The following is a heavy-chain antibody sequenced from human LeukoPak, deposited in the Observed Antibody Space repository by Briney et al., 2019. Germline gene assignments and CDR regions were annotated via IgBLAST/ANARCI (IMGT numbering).Heavy chain of an antibody. J-gene: IGHJ5*02. CDR3: AKMVCGSCCPAGSWFDP. Sequence: NPSETLSLTCSVSGDSVNRVSNHWVWIRQPPGKGLEWIGSISYTGTTYYNPSLTSRVSISLDTSKNQISLSVTSVTAADTSVYYCAKMVCGSCCPAGSWFDPWGQGTLVIVSS. CDR1: GDSVNRVSNH. D-gene: IGHD2-15*01. V-gene: IGHV4-39*01. CDR2: ISYTGTT.